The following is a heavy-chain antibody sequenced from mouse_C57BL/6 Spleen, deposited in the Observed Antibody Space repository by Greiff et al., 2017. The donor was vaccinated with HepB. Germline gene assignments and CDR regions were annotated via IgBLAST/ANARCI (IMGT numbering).Heavy chain of an antibody. CDR2: IYPGSGST. Sequence: VQLQQPGAELVKPGASVKMSCKASGYTFTSYWITWVKQRPGQGLEWIGDIYPGSGSTNYNEKFKSKATLTVATSSSTAYLQLSILTSEDSAVYYCAMESGYDYWGQGTTLTDSS. CDR3: AMESGYDY. D-gene: IGHD1-2*01. J-gene: IGHJ2*01. V-gene: IGHV1-55*01. CDR1: GYTFTSYW.